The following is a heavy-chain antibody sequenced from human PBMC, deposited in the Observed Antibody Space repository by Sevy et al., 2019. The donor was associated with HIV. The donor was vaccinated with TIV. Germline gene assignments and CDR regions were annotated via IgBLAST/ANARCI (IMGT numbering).Heavy chain of an antibody. CDR1: GFTFSSYP. J-gene: IGHJ3*01. Sequence: GGSLRLSCAASGFTFSSYPMHWVRQAPGKGLEWVSFISFDGTDKYYADSVKGRFTITRDNSKNTLFLQMNSLRAEDTAFFYCGRETTMLPRGAFDFWGQGTMVTVSS. V-gene: IGHV3-30-3*01. D-gene: IGHD3-10*01. CDR3: GRETTMLPRGAFDF. CDR2: ISFDGTDK.